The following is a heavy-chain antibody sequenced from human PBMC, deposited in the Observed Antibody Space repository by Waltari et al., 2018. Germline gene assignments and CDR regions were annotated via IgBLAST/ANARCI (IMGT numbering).Heavy chain of an antibody. D-gene: IGHD3-16*01. CDR3: VHSSGTYYFDY. CDR1: GFSLSTIGMR. Sequence: QVTLKESGPALVKPTQTLTLTCTFSGFSLSTIGMRVSWIRQPPGKALEWLARIDWDDDKFYSPSLKTRLTISKDTSKNQVVLTMTNMDPVDTATYFCVHSSGTYYFDYWGQGTLVTVSS. CDR2: IDWDDDK. J-gene: IGHJ4*02. V-gene: IGHV2-70*04.